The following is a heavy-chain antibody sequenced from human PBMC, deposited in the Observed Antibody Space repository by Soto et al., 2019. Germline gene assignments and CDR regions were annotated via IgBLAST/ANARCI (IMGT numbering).Heavy chain of an antibody. CDR3: ARGSNSNNWKLFDY. CDR2: MYAAGST. J-gene: IGHJ4*02. V-gene: IGHV3-66*01. Sequence: VQLVESGGGLVQPGGSLRLSCAVTGFTISSNYMNWVRQAPGKGLEWVSVMYAAGSTYYEDSVKGRFNISRDNSKNTVYLQINSLRGEDTAVYYCARGSNSNNWKLFDYWGQGTLVTVSS. CDR1: GFTISSNY. D-gene: IGHD1-1*01.